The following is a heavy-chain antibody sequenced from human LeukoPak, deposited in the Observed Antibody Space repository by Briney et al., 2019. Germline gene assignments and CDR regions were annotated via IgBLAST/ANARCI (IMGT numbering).Heavy chain of an antibody. J-gene: IGHJ6*03. CDR1: GFTFDDYG. V-gene: IGHV3-20*04. CDR3: ARDPCGGDCLYYYYYMDV. Sequence: PGGSLRLSCAASGFTFDDYGMSWVRQAPGKGLEWVSGINWNGGSTGYADSVKGRFTISRDNAKNSLCLQMNSLRAEDTALYYCARDPCGGDCLYYYYYMDVWGKGTTVTVSS. CDR2: INWNGGST. D-gene: IGHD2-21*01.